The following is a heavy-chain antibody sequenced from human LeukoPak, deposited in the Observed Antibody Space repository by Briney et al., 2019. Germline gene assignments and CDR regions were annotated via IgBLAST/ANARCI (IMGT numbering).Heavy chain of an antibody. D-gene: IGHD6-6*01. CDR1: GGSFSGYY. J-gene: IGHJ4*02. CDR2: INHSGNT. V-gene: IGHV4-34*01. CDR3: ARGLGNGSSHFDY. Sequence: SETLSLTCAVYGGSFSGYYWSWIRQPPGKGLEWIGEINHSGNTNYNPSLKSRVTISVDTSKNQFSLKLSSVTAADTAVYYCARGLGNGSSHFDYWGQGTLVTVSS.